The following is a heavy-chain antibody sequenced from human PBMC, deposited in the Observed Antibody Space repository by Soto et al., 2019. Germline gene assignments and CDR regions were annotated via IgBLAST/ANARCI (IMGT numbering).Heavy chain of an antibody. CDR1: GFTFSSYS. CDR3: ARGYGSSTSCRHSNYYGMDV. CDR2: ISSSSSYI. Sequence: EVQLVESGGGLVKPGGSLRLSCAASGFTFSSYSMNWVRQAPGKGLEWVSSISSSSSYIYYADSVKGRFTISRDNAKNSLYLQMNSLRAEDTAVYYCARGYGSSTSCRHSNYYGMDVWGQGTTVTVSS. J-gene: IGHJ6*02. V-gene: IGHV3-21*01. D-gene: IGHD2-2*01.